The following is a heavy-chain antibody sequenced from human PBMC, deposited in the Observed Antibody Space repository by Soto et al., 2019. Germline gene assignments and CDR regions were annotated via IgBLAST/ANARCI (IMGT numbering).Heavy chain of an antibody. CDR3: ARDLDGSGSYYTDY. D-gene: IGHD3-10*01. CDR1: GYIFITYG. V-gene: IGHV1-18*01. J-gene: IGHJ4*02. CDR2: ISTYNGNT. Sequence: ASVKVSCKASGYIFITYGISWVRQAPGQGLECMGRISTYNGNTNYAQNLQGRVTMTTXTXXSXXXTXLXXLRXDXTAVYYCARDLDGSGSYYTDYWGPGTLVTVSS.